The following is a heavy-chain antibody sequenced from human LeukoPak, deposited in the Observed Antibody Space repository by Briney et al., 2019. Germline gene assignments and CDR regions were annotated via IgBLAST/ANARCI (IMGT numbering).Heavy chain of an antibody. CDR3: ARERGYSYGLPRDAFDI. V-gene: IGHV3-33*08. CDR2: IWYDGSNK. Sequence: PGRSLRLSCAASGFTFSSYAMHWVRQAPGKGLEWVAVIWYDGSNKYYADSVKGRFTISRDNSKNTLYLQMNSLRAEDTAVYYCARERGYSYGLPRDAFDIWGQGTMVTVSS. D-gene: IGHD5-18*01. J-gene: IGHJ3*02. CDR1: GFTFSSYA.